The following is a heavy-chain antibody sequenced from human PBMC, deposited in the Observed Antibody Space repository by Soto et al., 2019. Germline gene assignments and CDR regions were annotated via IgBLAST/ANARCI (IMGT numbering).Heavy chain of an antibody. CDR3: ARVSEYYYYGMDV. CDR2: INPNSGGT. CDR1: GYTFTGYY. Sequence: AASVKVSCKASGYTFTGYYMHWVRQAPGQGLEWMGWINPNSGGTNYAQKFQGWVTMTRDTSISTAYMELSRLRSDDTAVYYCARVSEYYYYGMDVWGQGTTVTVSS. J-gene: IGHJ6*02. V-gene: IGHV1-2*04.